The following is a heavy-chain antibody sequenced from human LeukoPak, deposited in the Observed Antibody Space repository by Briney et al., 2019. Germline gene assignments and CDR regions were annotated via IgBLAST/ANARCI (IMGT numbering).Heavy chain of an antibody. CDR1: GYTFISYA. Sequence: GASVKVSCKASGYTFISYAMHWVRQAPGQRLEWMGWINAGNGNTKYSQKFQGRVTITRDTSASTAYMELSSLRSEDTAVYYCARDRLLWFGELFYQLDYWGQGTLVTVSS. CDR2: INAGNGNT. CDR3: ARDRLLWFGELFYQLDY. V-gene: IGHV1-3*01. D-gene: IGHD3-10*01. J-gene: IGHJ4*02.